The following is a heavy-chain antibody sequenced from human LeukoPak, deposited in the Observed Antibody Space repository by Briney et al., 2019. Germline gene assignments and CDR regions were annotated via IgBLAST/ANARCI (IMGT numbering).Heavy chain of an antibody. CDR2: LYYSGST. D-gene: IGHD3-10*01. J-gene: IGHJ3*02. Sequence: SETLSLTCTVSGGSIRSYYWIWIRQPPGKGLEWIGYLYYSGSTNYNPSLKSRVTISVDTSKNQFSLKLSSVTAADTAVYYCAQEGRRGAFDIWGQGTMVTGSS. CDR3: AQEGRRGAFDI. V-gene: IGHV4-59*01. CDR1: GGSIRSYY.